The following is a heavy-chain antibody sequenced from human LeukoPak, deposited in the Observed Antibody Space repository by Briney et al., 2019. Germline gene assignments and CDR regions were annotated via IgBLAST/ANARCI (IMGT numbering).Heavy chain of an antibody. Sequence: GGSLRLSCAASGFTFSNYWMNWVRQAPGKGLEWLANIKYDGSERYYVDSVKDRFIISRDNTKNSLFLQMNSLRDDDTARYYCARGWATIPDWGQGSLVIVSS. CDR3: ARGWATIPD. J-gene: IGHJ4*02. D-gene: IGHD5-24*01. CDR2: IKYDGSER. V-gene: IGHV3-7*01. CDR1: GFTFSNYW.